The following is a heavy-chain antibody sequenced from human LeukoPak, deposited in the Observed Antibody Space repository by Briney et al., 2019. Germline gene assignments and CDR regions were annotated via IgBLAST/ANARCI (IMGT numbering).Heavy chain of an antibody. Sequence: SETLSLTCTVSGGSISSYYWNWIRQPPGKGLEWVGYIYYSGSTNYNPSLKSRVTISVDTSKNQFSLKLSSVTAADTAVYYCASFYDFWSGYLNWGQGTLVTVSS. J-gene: IGHJ4*02. V-gene: IGHV4-59*08. D-gene: IGHD3-3*01. CDR1: GGSISSYY. CDR3: ASFYDFWSGYLN. CDR2: IYYSGST.